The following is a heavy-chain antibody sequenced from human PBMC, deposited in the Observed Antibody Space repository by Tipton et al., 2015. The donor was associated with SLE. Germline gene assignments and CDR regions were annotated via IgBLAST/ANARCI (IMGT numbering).Heavy chain of an antibody. V-gene: IGHV4-39*02. J-gene: IGHJ3*02. CDR2: IYYSGST. Sequence: TLSLTCTVSGGSFSSSSYYWGWIRQPPGKGLEWVGSIYYSGSTYYNPSIKSRVTLSVDTSKNQFSLKLSSVTAAATAVYYCARDISEVGATTPYDAFDIWGQGTMVTVSS. CDR3: ARDISEVGATTPYDAFDI. D-gene: IGHD1-26*01. CDR1: GGSFSSSSYY.